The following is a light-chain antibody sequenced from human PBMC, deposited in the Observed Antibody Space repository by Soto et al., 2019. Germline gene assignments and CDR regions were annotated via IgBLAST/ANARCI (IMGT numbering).Light chain of an antibody. V-gene: IGKV3-20*01. Sequence: EIVLTQSPGTLSLSPGDRATLSCRASQSVTTNYLAWYQRKPGQAPRLLIYGASNRATDIPARFSGGGSGTDFTLTITRLEPEDFAVYYWQQYDSSPPTFGQGTKVEI. J-gene: IGKJ1*01. CDR3: QQYDSSPPT. CDR2: GAS. CDR1: QSVTTNY.